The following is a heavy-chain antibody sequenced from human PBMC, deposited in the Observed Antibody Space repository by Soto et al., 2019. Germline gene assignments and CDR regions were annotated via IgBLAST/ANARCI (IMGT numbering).Heavy chain of an antibody. J-gene: IGHJ1*01. D-gene: IGHD5-12*01. CDR1: GFTFSSYS. Sequence: EVQLVESGGGLVQPGGSLRLSCAASGFTFSSYSMNWVRQAPGKGLEWVSYISSSSSTIYYADSVKGRFTISRDNAKNSLYLQMNSLRAGDRSVYYWARDGEQKRIYAKYSQHWGQGTLVTVSS. CDR2: ISSSSSTI. V-gene: IGHV3-48*01. CDR3: ARDGEQKRIYAKYSQH.